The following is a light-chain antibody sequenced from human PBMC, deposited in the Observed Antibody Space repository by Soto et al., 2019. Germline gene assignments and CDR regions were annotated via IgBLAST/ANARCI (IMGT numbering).Light chain of an antibody. J-gene: IGKJ5*01. CDR3: QQYGSSIT. Sequence: DIQMTQSPSSLSASVGDRVTITCRASQTITTYLNWYQHKPGKAPKLLIYDASSLESGVPSRFSGSGSGTEFTLTISRLEPEDFAVYYCQQYGSSITFGQGTRLEIK. CDR1: QTITTY. V-gene: IGKV1-39*01. CDR2: DAS.